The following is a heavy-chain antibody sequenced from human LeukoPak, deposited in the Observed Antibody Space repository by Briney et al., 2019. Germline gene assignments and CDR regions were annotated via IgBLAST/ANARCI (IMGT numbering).Heavy chain of an antibody. CDR2: INPNSAGT. CDR1: GYTFTGYY. Sequence: ASVKVSCKASGYTFTGYYIHWVRQAPGQGLEWMGWINPNSAGTNYAQNFQGRVTMTRDTSISTAYMELSRLRSDDTAVYYCARVWFGELLLNYWGQGTLVTVSS. J-gene: IGHJ4*02. V-gene: IGHV1-2*02. CDR3: ARVWFGELLLNY. D-gene: IGHD3-10*01.